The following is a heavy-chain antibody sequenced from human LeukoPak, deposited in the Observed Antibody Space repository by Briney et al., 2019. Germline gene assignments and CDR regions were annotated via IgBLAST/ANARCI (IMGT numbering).Heavy chain of an antibody. V-gene: IGHV4-38-2*02. J-gene: IGHJ5*02. D-gene: IGHD6-13*01. Sequence: PSETLSLTCTASGYSISSGYYWGWIRQPPGKRLEWVGRIYHSGSTYYNPSLKSRVTISVDKSKNQFSLKLSYVTAADTAVYYCARLRGIAAASPLNWFDPWGQGTLVTVSS. CDR1: GYSISSGYY. CDR3: ARLRGIAAASPLNWFDP. CDR2: IYHSGST.